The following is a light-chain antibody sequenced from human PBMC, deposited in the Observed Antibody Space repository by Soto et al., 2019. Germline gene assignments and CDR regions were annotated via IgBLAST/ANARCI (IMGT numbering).Light chain of an antibody. CDR2: DAS. J-gene: IGKJ4*01. CDR1: QSVSTF. Sequence: EIVLTQSPATVSLSPGERATLSCRASQSVSTFLACYQQKPGQAPRLLIYDASNRATGIPARLSGSGSGTDFILTIISIEPEDFAVYYCQQRSNWPLTFGGGTKVEIK. CDR3: QQRSNWPLT. V-gene: IGKV3-11*01.